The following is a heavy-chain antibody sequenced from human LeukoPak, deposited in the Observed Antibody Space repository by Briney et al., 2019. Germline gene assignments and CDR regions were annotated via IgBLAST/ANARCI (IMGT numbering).Heavy chain of an antibody. CDR3: TTIGYCRSTSCYGFDN. J-gene: IGHJ4*02. D-gene: IGHD2-2*01. CDR2: IYSGGST. V-gene: IGHV3-53*01. CDR1: GFTVSSNY. Sequence: PGGSLRLSCAASGFTVSSNYMSWVRQAPGKGLEWVSVIYSGGSTYYADSVKGRFTISRDDSKNTVYLQMDSLKTEDTAVYYCTTIGYCRSTSCYGFDNWGQGTLVTVSP.